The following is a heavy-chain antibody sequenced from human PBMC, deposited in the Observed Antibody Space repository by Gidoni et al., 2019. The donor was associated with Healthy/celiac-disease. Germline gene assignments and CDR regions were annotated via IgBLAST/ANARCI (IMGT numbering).Heavy chain of an antibody. V-gene: IGHV3-30*18. D-gene: IGHD3-22*01. CDR1: GFTFSSYG. Sequence: QVQLVETGGGVVQPGRSLRRSCASSGFTFSSYGMHWRRQAPGKGLEWVAVLSYDGSNKYYADAVKGRFTISRDNSKNTLYLQMNSLRAEDTAVYYCAKGWSLVVVTLFDYWGQGTLVTVSS. J-gene: IGHJ4*02. CDR3: AKGWSLVVVTLFDY. CDR2: LSYDGSNK.